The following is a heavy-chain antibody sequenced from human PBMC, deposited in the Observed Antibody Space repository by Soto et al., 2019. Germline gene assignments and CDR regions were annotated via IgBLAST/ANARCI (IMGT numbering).Heavy chain of an antibody. V-gene: IGHV4-61*01. Sequence: PSETLSLTCTVSGDSVSSGSVYWSWNRQPPGKGLELSGYIYYSGSINYHPSLKSRGTISVDTSKNQCSLKLSSVTAADTAVYYCARDDINVTLDYWGQGTLVTVSS. CDR1: GDSVSSGSVY. J-gene: IGHJ4*02. D-gene: IGHD2-15*01. CDR3: ARDDINVTLDY. CDR2: IYYSGSI.